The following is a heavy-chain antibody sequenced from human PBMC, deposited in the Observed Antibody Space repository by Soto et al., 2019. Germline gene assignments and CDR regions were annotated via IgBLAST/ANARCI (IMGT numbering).Heavy chain of an antibody. D-gene: IGHD2-2*01. Sequence: PGGSLRLSCAASGFTFSSYWMSWVRQGPGKGPEWVANIKQDGSEKYYVDSVKGRFTISRDNAKNSLYLQMTSLRAEDTAVYHCAKSLSAISGDYWGQGTLVTVSS. CDR3: AKSLSAISGDY. CDR2: IKQDGSEK. V-gene: IGHV3-7*05. J-gene: IGHJ4*02. CDR1: GFTFSSYW.